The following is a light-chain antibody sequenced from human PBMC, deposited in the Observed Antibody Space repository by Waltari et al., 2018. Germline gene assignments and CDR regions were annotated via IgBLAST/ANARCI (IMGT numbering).Light chain of an antibody. V-gene: IGKV4-1*01. CDR1: QSVFYSSNNKNS. CDR3: QQANSFPYT. J-gene: IGKJ2*01. Sequence: IVMTQSPDSLAVSLGERATINCKSSQSVFYSSNNKNSLAWFQQKPGQPPKLLIYWASTRESGVPDRFSGSGSGTDFTLTISSLQPEDFATYYCQQANSFPYTFGQGTKLEIK. CDR2: WAS.